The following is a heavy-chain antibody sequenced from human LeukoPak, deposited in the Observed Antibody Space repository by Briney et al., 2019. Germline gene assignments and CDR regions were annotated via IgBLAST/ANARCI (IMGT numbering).Heavy chain of an antibody. CDR2: ISAYNGNT. J-gene: IGHJ4*02. Sequence: GASVKVSCKASGYTFTSYGISWARQAPGQGLEWMGWISAYNGNTNYAQKLQDRVTMTTDTSTSIAYMELSRLRSDDTAVYYCARDPSITIFGVVNLFDYWGQGTLVTVSS. CDR1: GYTFTSYG. V-gene: IGHV1-18*01. D-gene: IGHD3-3*01. CDR3: ARDPSITIFGVVNLFDY.